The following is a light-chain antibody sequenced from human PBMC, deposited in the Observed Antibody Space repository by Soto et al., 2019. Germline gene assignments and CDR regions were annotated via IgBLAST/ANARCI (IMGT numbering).Light chain of an antibody. Sequence: QSVLTQPASVSGSPGQSITISCTGTSSDVDGYDYVSWYQQHPGKAPKLMIYEVSNRPSGVSNRFSGSKSGNTASLTISGLQAEDEADYYCTSYTSSSPVVFGGGTKLTVL. CDR1: SSDVDGYDY. CDR2: EVS. V-gene: IGLV2-14*01. J-gene: IGLJ2*01. CDR3: TSYTSSSPVV.